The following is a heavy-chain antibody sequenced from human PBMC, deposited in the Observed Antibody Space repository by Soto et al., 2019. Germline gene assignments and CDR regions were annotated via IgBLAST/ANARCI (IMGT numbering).Heavy chain of an antibody. CDR1: GFNFEDYA. D-gene: IGHD2-15*01. Sequence: GGSLRLSCEGFGFNFEDYAVHWIRQVPGKGLEWVSGINWNGGITGYADSVKGRFTVSRDNASNSLHLEMSSLKTEDTALYYCARGRGALTVVSNWFDPWGQGTLVTVSS. J-gene: IGHJ5*02. CDR2: INWNGGIT. V-gene: IGHV3-9*01. CDR3: ARGRGALTVVSNWFDP.